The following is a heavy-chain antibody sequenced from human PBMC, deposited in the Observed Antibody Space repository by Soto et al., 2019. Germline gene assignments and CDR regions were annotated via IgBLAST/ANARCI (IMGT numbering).Heavy chain of an antibody. V-gene: IGHV3-48*03. J-gene: IGHJ4*02. D-gene: IGHD2-21*01. CDR3: AKVAPFILGSPF. CDR2: ITGSGGVM. CDR1: GFDFSGSE. Sequence: EVQLVESGGALVQPGGSLRLSCTASGFDFSGSEMNWFRQAPGKGLEWVAYITGSGGVMFHADSVKGQFSISRDNAKNSLFLEMSDLTADDTGVYYCAKVAPFILGSPFWGQGTLVTVSS.